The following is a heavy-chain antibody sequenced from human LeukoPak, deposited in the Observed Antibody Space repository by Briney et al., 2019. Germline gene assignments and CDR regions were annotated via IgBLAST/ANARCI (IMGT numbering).Heavy chain of an antibody. J-gene: IGHJ4*01. Sequence: ALVKATCEASGYTFADHFIHWVRQAPGQGLGWMGWINPNCGATNYAQNFQGRVTMTSDTSITTAYMELTSLTFNDTAVYYCAREGWEPNFDKWGKGTLVTVSS. CDR2: INPNCGAT. CDR3: AREGWEPNFDK. D-gene: IGHD1-26*01. V-gene: IGHV1-2*02. CDR1: GYTFADHF.